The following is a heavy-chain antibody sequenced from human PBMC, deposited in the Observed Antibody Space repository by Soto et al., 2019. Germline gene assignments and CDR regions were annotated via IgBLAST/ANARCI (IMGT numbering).Heavy chain of an antibody. CDR3: AKDREYFDSSGYFWFGMDV. D-gene: IGHD3-22*01. V-gene: IGHV3-30-3*01. CDR1: GLTFSSFA. J-gene: IGHJ6*02. Sequence: QVQLVESGGGVVQSGRALRLSCAASGLTFSSFAMHWVRQAPGKGLEWVAVISYDGSNEYYADSVKGRFTISRDNSKNTLYLQMNSLRAEDTAVYYCAKDREYFDSSGYFWFGMDVWGQGTTVTVSS. CDR2: ISYDGSNE.